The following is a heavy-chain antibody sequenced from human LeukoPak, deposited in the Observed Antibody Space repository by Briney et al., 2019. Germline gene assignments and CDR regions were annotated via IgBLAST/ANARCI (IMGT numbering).Heavy chain of an antibody. J-gene: IGHJ4*02. D-gene: IGHD7-27*01. CDR3: ARLGNQFDH. CDR2: INPKTGGT. CDR1: GYSFTASY. Sequence: ASVMVSCKASGYSFTASYVHWVRQAPGQRLEWMGWINPKTGGTNYEQKFQGRVTMTRDTSISTAYMELSGLKYDDTAVYYCARLGNQFDHWGQGTLVTVSS. V-gene: IGHV1-2*02.